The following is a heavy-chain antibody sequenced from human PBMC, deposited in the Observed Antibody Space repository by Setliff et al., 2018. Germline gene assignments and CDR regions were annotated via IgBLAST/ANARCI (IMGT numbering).Heavy chain of an antibody. CDR1: GYTFTTYG. CDR3: ARDPTNHFWSAYWPF. D-gene: IGHD3-3*02. V-gene: IGHV1-18*01. J-gene: IGHJ4*02. Sequence: SVKVSCKTSGYTFTTYGISRLRQAPGQGLEWMGWISVYSGDASYVQKFQGRATMTADTSTSTVYMELRSLRSDDTAVYFCARDPTNHFWSAYWPFWGQGTLVTVS. CDR2: ISVYSGDA.